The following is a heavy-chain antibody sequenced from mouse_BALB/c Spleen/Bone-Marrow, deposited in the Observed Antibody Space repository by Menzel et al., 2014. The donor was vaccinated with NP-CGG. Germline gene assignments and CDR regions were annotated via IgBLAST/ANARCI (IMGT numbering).Heavy chain of an antibody. J-gene: IGHJ1*01. CDR2: ISNLAYSI. V-gene: IGHV5-15*02. CDR3: ARDYYGSSYWYFDV. CDR1: GFTFSDYG. Sequence: EVMLVESGGGSVQPGGSRKLSCAASGFTFSDYGMAWVRQAPGKGPEWVAFISNLAYSIYYADTVTGRFTISRENAKNTLYLEMSSLRSEDTAMYYCARDYYGSSYWYFDVWGAGTTVTVSS. D-gene: IGHD1-1*01.